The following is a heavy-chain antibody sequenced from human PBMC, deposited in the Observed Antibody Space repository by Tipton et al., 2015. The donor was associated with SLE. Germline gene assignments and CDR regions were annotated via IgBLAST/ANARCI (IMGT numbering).Heavy chain of an antibody. D-gene: IGHD1-7*01. Sequence: TLSLTCTVSGGSISSHYWSWIRQPPGKGLEWIGYIYYSGSTNYNPSLKSRVTISVDTSKNQFSLKLSSVTAADTAVYYCTLEGWNYYFDYWGQGTLVTVSS. CDR3: TLEGWNYYFDY. V-gene: IGHV4-59*08. J-gene: IGHJ4*02. CDR2: IYYSGST. CDR1: GGSISSHY.